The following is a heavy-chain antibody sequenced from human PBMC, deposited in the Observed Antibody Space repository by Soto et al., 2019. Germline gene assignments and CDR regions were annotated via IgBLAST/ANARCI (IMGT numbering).Heavy chain of an antibody. J-gene: IGHJ4*02. D-gene: IGHD3-16*01. CDR1: GGSFSGYY. CDR3: ARGFTYFDY. Sequence: SETLSLTCAVYGGSFSGYYWSWIRQPPGKGLEWIGEINHSGSTNYNPSLKSRVNISVDTSKNQFSLKLSSVTAADTAVYYCARGFTYFDYWGQGTLVTVSS. V-gene: IGHV4-34*01. CDR2: INHSGST.